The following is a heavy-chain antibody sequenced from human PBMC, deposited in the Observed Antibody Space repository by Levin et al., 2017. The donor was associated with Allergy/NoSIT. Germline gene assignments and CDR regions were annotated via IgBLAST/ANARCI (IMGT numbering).Heavy chain of an antibody. Sequence: SETLSLTCKVSGGSISSGSYYWSWIRQPAAKGLEWIGRIYSSGSANYNPSLKSRVTISVDTSKNQFSLKLSSVTAADTAVYYCARAEVGSGHWGQGTLVTVSS. CDR1: GGSISSGSYY. CDR2: IYSSGSA. CDR3: ARAEVGSGH. J-gene: IGHJ4*02. D-gene: IGHD3-10*01. V-gene: IGHV4-61*02.